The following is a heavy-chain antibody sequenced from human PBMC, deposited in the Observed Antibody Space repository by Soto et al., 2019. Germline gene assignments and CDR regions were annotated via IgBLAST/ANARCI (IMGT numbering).Heavy chain of an antibody. CDR1: GFTFSDYY. D-gene: IGHD3-3*01. CDR2: ISSSGSTI. Sequence: PGGSLRLSCAASGFTFSDYYMSWIRQAPGKGLEWVSYISSSGSTIYYADSVKGRFTISRDNAKNSLYLQMNSLRAEDTAVYYCARDQLEWTGNWFDPWGQGTLVTVSS. V-gene: IGHV3-11*01. J-gene: IGHJ5*02. CDR3: ARDQLEWTGNWFDP.